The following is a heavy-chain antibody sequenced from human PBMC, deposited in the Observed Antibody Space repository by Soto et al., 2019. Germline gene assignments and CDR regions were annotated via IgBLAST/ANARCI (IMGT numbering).Heavy chain of an antibody. CDR3: ARAIRESSIYYYYSFDV. Sequence: ASVKVSCKASGYTFTSYDINWVRQATGQGLEWMGWMNPYSGNTGYAQKFQGRVTMTRNTSISTAYMELSSLRSEDTAVYYCARAIRESSIYYYYSFDVWGKGTTGTVSS. V-gene: IGHV1-8*01. J-gene: IGHJ6*03. CDR1: GYTFTSYD. D-gene: IGHD3-3*01. CDR2: MNPYSGNT.